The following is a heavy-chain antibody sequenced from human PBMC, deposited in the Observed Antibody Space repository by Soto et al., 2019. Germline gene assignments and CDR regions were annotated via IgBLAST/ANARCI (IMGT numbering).Heavy chain of an antibody. J-gene: IGHJ6*02. Sequence: PSETLSLTCAVSGDSISSNTWWAWVRQPPGKGPEWIGEIYHSGTTNYSPPLQSRLTISLDKSTNQFSLDLRSVTAADTAVYFCASQRLLVVRGKNYGMDVWGQGTTVTVSS. V-gene: IGHV4-4*02. D-gene: IGHD3-10*01. CDR1: GDSISSNTW. CDR3: ASQRLLVVRGKNYGMDV. CDR2: IYHSGTT.